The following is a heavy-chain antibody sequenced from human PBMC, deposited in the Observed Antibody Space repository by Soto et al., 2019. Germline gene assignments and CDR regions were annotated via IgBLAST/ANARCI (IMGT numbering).Heavy chain of an antibody. CDR2: ISGSGVSA. Sequence: EVQLLESGGGLVQPGGSLRLSCAASGFTFSSYAMSWVRQAPGKGLEWVSGISGSGVSAYYADSVKGRFTISRDNSKNTLYLQMNGLRAEDTAIYYCAKNSREYSYGAIDYWGQGTLVTVSS. D-gene: IGHD5-18*01. J-gene: IGHJ4*02. V-gene: IGHV3-23*01. CDR3: AKNSREYSYGAIDY. CDR1: GFTFSSYA.